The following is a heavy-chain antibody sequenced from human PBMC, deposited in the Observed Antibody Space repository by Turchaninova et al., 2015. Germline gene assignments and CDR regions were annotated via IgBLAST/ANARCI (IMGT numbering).Heavy chain of an antibody. V-gene: IGHV4-59*08. J-gene: IGHJ4*02. CDR2: IHSSGNT. CDR3: ARHVGRWGFDY. CDR1: GGSINNSY. Sequence: QVQLQGSGPGLGTPWETLALTCPVSGGSINNSYWSWSRQSPGKGLEWIGNIHSSGNTKYSPSLKSQITISVDPSNNQFSLKLSSVTAADTAIYYCARHVGRWGFDYWGQGALVTVSS. D-gene: IGHD7-27*01.